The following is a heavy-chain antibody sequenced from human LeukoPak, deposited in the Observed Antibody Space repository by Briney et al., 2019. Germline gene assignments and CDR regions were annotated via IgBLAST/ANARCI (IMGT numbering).Heavy chain of an antibody. V-gene: IGHV3-23*01. CDR3: AKDSPVATR. CDR1: GFTFSSSA. D-gene: IGHD2-15*01. Sequence: PGGSLRLSCAASGFTFSSSAMSWVRQAPGKGLEWVSSITDSGDGTYYADSVKGRFTISRDDPKNTLYLQMNSLRAEDTAVYYCAKDSPVATRWGQGTLVTASS. CDR2: ITDSGDGT. J-gene: IGHJ4*02.